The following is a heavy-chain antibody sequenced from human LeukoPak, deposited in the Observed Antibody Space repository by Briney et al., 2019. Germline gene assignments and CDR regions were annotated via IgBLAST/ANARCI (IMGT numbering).Heavy chain of an antibody. CDR3: ARGGLEMATTLNWFFDL. D-gene: IGHD5-24*01. CDR2: ISYEGSNK. Sequence: PGGSLRLSCAASGFTFSSYGMHWVRQAPGKGLEWVAVISYEGSNKYYADSVKGRFTISRDTSKKKLYLQMNSLRAEDTAVYYCARGGLEMATTLNWFFDLWGRGTLVSVSS. J-gene: IGHJ2*01. CDR1: GFTFSSYG. V-gene: IGHV3-30*03.